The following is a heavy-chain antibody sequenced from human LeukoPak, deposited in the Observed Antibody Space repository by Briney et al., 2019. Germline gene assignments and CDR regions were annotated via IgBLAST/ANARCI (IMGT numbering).Heavy chain of an antibody. Sequence: GGSLRLSCAASGINFNTYAMHWVRQAPGKGLEWVSLISGDGDRTSYADSVKGRFTISRDNDKNSLYLQMNSLRIEDTALYYCTKDRGYEVVFDPWGQGTLVAVST. D-gene: IGHD5-12*01. CDR2: ISGDGDRT. J-gene: IGHJ5*02. V-gene: IGHV3-43*02. CDR3: TKDRGYEVVFDP. CDR1: GINFNTYA.